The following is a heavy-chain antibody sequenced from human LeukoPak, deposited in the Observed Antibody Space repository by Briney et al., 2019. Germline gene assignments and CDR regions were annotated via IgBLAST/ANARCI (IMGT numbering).Heavy chain of an antibody. CDR3: AKDPGSSGYYSY. CDR2: ISGSGGST. D-gene: IGHD3-22*01. V-gene: IGHV3-23*01. Sequence: GGSLRLSCAASGFTFSSYAMSWVRQAPGKGLEWVSAISGSGGSTYYADSVKGRFTIFRDNSKNTLYLQMNSLRAEDTAVYYCAKDPGSSGYYSYWGQGTPVTVSS. J-gene: IGHJ4*02. CDR1: GFTFSSYA.